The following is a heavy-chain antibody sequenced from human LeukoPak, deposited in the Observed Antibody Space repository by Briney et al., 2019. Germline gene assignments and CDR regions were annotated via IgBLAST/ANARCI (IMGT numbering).Heavy chain of an antibody. CDR1: GGTFSSSA. V-gene: IGHV1-69*06. CDR3: GRWRSSWHQTPPDWFDP. D-gene: IGHD6-13*01. J-gene: IGHJ5*02. Sequence: ASVKVSCKASGGTFSSSAISWVRQAPGQGLEWMGRIIPIFDTVNYAQKFQGRITITADKSTSTAYMELSSLRSEDTAVYYCGRWRSSWHQTPPDWFDPWGQGTLVTVSS. CDR2: IIPIFDTV.